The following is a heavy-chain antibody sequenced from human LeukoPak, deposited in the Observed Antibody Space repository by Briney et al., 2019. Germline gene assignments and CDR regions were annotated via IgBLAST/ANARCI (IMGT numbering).Heavy chain of an antibody. CDR2: IMQDGSEK. CDR1: GFTFSSYW. D-gene: IGHD3-3*01. Sequence: GGSLRLSCAASGFTFSSYWMSWVRQAPGKGLEWVANIMQDGSEKYYVDSVKGRFTISRDNAKNSLYLQMNSLRAEDTAVYYCARGPTYYDFWSGYYHFDYWGQGTLVTVSS. CDR3: ARGPTYYDFWSGYYHFDY. J-gene: IGHJ4*02. V-gene: IGHV3-7*01.